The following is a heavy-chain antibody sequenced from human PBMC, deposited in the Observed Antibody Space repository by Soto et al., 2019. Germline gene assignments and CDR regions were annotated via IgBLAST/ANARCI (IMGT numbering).Heavy chain of an antibody. CDR2: IYYSGST. J-gene: IGHJ4*02. D-gene: IGHD5-12*01. CDR3: ARDQGGLYFDY. V-gene: IGHV4-61*01. Sequence: SETLSLTCTVSGGSVSSGSYYWSWIRQPPGKGLEWIGYIYYSGSTNYNPSLKSRVTISVDTSKNQFSLKLSSVTAADTAVYYCARDQGGLYFDYWGQGTQVTGS. CDR1: GGSVSSGSYY.